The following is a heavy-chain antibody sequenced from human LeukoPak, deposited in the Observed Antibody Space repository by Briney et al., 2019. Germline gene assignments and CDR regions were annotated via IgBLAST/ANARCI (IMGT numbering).Heavy chain of an antibody. D-gene: IGHD3-16*02. CDR3: AKGPRAGDYVWGSYRHINWFDP. CDR1: GFTFSSYA. Sequence: GGSLRLSCAAPGFTFSSYAMSWVRQAPGKGLEWVSAISGSGGSTYYADSVKGRFTISRDNSKNTLYLQMNSLRAEDTAVYYCAKGPRAGDYVWGSYRHINWFDPWGQGTLVTVSS. CDR2: ISGSGGST. V-gene: IGHV3-23*01. J-gene: IGHJ5*02.